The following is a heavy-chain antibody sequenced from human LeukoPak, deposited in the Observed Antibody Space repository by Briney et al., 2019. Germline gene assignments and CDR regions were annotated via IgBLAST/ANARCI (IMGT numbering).Heavy chain of an antibody. CDR3: ARKGATVTTGYAFDY. V-gene: IGHV4-61*02. D-gene: IGHD4-17*01. Sequence: PSETLSLTCTVSGGSISSGSYSRSWIRQPAGKGLEWIGRNYTSVSTTYNPSLKSRVTISIDTSKTQFSLKLSSVSAAEPAGDYGARKGATVTTGYAFDYWGQGKLVT. J-gene: IGHJ4*02. CDR2: NYTSVST. CDR1: GGSISSGSYS.